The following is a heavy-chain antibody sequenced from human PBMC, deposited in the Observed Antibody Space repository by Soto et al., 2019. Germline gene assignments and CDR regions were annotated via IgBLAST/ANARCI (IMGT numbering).Heavy chain of an antibody. J-gene: IGHJ3*01. CDR1: GFTFGNYW. Sequence: PGGSLRLSCAASGFTFGNYWMSWVRQAPGKGLEWVANIKQDGSQKWYVDSVKGRFTIARDNAKKSLYLQMNSLRAEDTAVYFCARGDYYDSSGPFSDAFDVWGQGTLVTVSS. CDR2: IKQDGSQK. V-gene: IGHV3-7*04. D-gene: IGHD3-22*01. CDR3: ARGDYYDSSGPFSDAFDV.